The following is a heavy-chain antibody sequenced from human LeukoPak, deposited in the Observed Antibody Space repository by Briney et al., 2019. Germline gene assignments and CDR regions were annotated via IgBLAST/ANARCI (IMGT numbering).Heavy chain of an antibody. V-gene: IGHV4-39*07. CDR3: AREGAYRTYGDYSPFDF. CDR1: GDSVSTTNYY. D-gene: IGHD4-17*01. CDR2: THYSGNT. Sequence: PSETLSLTCVVSGDSVSTTNYYWGWIRQPPGKGLEWIGTTHYSGNTYYNPSLKSRVTISLDTSKNQFSLRLNSVTAADTAVYYCAREGAYRTYGDYSPFDFWGQGTLVTVSS. J-gene: IGHJ5*01.